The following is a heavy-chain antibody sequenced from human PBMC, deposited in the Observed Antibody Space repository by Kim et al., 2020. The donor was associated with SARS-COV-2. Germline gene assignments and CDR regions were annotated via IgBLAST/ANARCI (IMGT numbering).Heavy chain of an antibody. V-gene: IGHV3-30*18. J-gene: IGHJ6*02. CDR3: AKDLLGRNGMDV. D-gene: IGHD7-27*01. CDR1: GFTFSSYG. CDR2: ISYDGSNK. Sequence: GGSLRLSCAASGFTFSSYGMHWVRQAPGKGLEWVAVISYDGSNKYYADSVKGRFTISRDNSKNTLYLQMNSLRAEDTAVYYCAKDLLGRNGMDVWGQGTTVTVSS.